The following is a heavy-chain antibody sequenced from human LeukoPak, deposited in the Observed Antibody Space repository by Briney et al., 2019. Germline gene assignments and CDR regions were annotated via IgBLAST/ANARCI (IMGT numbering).Heavy chain of an antibody. CDR1: GYTFTGYY. CDR2: INPNSGGT. J-gene: IGHJ5*02. V-gene: IGHV1-2*06. D-gene: IGHD4-17*01. CDR3: ARVNYGNTWFDP. Sequence: ASVKVSCKASGYTFTGYYMHWVRQAPGQGLEWMGRINPNSGGTNYAQKFQGRVTMTRDTSISTAYMELSRLRSDDTAVYYCARVNYGNTWFDPWGQGNLVTVSS.